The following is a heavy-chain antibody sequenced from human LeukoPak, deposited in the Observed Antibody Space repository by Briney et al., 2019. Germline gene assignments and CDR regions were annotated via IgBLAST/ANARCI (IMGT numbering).Heavy chain of an antibody. CDR3: ARSYRSSSYHHYYMDV. CDR1: GGSISSGGYY. D-gene: IGHD6-6*01. CDR2: IYYSGST. J-gene: IGHJ6*03. V-gene: IGHV4-31*03. Sequence: SQTLSLTCTVSGGSISSGGYYWSWIRQHPGKGLEWIGYIYYSGSTYYNPSLKSRVTISVDTSKNQFSLKLSSVTAADTAVYYCARSYRSSSYHHYYMDVWGKGTTVTVSS.